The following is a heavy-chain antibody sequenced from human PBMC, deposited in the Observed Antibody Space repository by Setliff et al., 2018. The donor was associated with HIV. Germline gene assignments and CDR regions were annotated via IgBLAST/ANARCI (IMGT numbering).Heavy chain of an antibody. J-gene: IGHJ4*01. CDR1: GYTFTSYC. V-gene: IGHV1-46*01. CDR2: INPSGGST. CDR3: ARNQGDSSGWYAGDY. D-gene: IGHD6-19*01. Sequence: ASVKVSCKASGYTFTSYCVHWVRQAPGQGLEWMGIINPSGGSTSYAQMFQGRVTMTRDTSTSTVYMELSSLRSEDTAVYYCARNQGDSSGWYAGDYWGHGTLVTVSS.